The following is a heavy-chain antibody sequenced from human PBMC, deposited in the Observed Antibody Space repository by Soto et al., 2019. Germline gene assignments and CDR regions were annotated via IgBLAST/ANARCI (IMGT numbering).Heavy chain of an antibody. V-gene: IGHV4-31*03. Sequence: PSETLSLTCIVSGASISTGDSFWSWIRQAPGKGLEWIGYIYYTGTTYYNPSLSSRFIISVDTSKNQFSLTLSSVTAADTAVYYCARGGYCSTSNCYNWLDPWGQGLLVTVSS. D-gene: IGHD2-2*01. J-gene: IGHJ5*02. CDR1: GASISTGDSF. CDR2: IYYTGTT. CDR3: ARGGYCSTSNCYNWLDP.